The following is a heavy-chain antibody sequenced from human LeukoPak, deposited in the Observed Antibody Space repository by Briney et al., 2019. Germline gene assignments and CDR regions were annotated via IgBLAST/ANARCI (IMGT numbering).Heavy chain of an antibody. CDR3: TKDGGLLLTSDYVWGPNY. Sequence: GGSLRLSCATSGFSFKDYAMTWVRQAPGKGLEWVSSITAKTSSAYYADSVRGRFTVSRDNSKNTLVLQMNSLRAEDTATYYCTKDGGLLLTSDYVWGPNYWGQGTLVAVSS. CDR2: ITAKTSSA. D-gene: IGHD3-10*02. V-gene: IGHV3-23*01. J-gene: IGHJ4*02. CDR1: GFSFKDYA.